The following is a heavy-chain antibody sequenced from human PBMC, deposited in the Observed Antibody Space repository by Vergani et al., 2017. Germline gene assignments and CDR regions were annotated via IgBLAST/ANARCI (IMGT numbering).Heavy chain of an antibody. CDR1: GFTFSSYW. D-gene: IGHD3-10*01. Sequence: EVQLVESGGGLVQPGGSLRLSCAASGFTFSSYWMSWVRQAPGKGLEWVANIKQDGSEKYYADSVKGRFTISRDNSKNTLYLQMNSLRAEDTAVYYCARDSGSMDVWGQGTTVTVSS. J-gene: IGHJ6*02. CDR3: ARDSGSMDV. CDR2: IKQDGSEK. V-gene: IGHV3-7*01.